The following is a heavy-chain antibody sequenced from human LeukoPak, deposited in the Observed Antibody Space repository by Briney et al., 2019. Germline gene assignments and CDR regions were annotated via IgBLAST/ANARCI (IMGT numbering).Heavy chain of an antibody. Sequence: GGSLRLSCAASGFTVSSNYMSWVRQAPGEGLEWVSVIYSGGSTYYADSVKGRFTISRDNSKNTLFLQMNSLRAEDTAVYYCARVVTRSYNWFDPWGRGTLVTVSS. V-gene: IGHV3-66*01. CDR2: IYSGGST. CDR3: ARVVTRSYNWFDP. CDR1: GFTVSSNY. J-gene: IGHJ5*02. D-gene: IGHD2-21*02.